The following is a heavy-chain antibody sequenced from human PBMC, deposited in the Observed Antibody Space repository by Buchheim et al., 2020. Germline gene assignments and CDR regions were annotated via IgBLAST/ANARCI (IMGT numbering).Heavy chain of an antibody. CDR1: GGTFSSYA. CDR2: IVPIFETA. J-gene: IGHJ6*02. V-gene: IGHV1-69*01. Sequence: QVQLAQSGAEVKKAGSSVKVSCRASGGTFSSYAINWVRQAPGRGLEWMGAIVPIFETASFAQNFQGRVTITADESTSTAFMEVTSLRSEDTAVYYCARGHYGSGIGNYYYYHHMDVWGQGTT. D-gene: IGHD3-10*01. CDR3: ARGHYGSGIGNYYYYHHMDV.